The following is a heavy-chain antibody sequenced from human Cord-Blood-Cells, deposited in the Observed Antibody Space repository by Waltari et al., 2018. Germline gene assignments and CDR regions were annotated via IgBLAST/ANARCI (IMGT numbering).Heavy chain of an antibody. D-gene: IGHD1-26*01. CDR3: ARDRVGADAFDI. Sequence: EVQLVESGGGLVQPGGSLRLSCAASGFTFSSHWMSWVRQAPGKGLEWVANIKQDGSEKYYVDSVKGRFTISRDNAKNSLYLQMNSLRAEDTAVYYCARDRVGADAFDIWGQGTMVTVSS. CDR2: IKQDGSEK. J-gene: IGHJ3*02. CDR1: GFTFSSHW. V-gene: IGHV3-7*01.